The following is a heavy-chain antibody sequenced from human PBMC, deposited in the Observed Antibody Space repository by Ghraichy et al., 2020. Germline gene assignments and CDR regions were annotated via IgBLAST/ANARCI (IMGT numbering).Heavy chain of an antibody. V-gene: IGHV1-58*01. J-gene: IGHJ4*02. CDR1: GFTFTSSA. CDR3: AATYYYDSSAHYYFDY. Sequence: SVKVSCKASGFTFTSSAVQWVRQARGQRLEWIGWIVVGSGNTNYAQKFQERVTITRDMSTSTAYMELSSLRSEDTAVYYCAATYYYDSSAHYYFDYWGQGTLVTVSS. CDR2: IVVGSGNT. D-gene: IGHD3-22*01.